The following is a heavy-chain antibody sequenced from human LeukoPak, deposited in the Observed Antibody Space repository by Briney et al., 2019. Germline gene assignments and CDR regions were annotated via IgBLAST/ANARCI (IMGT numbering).Heavy chain of an antibody. CDR3: AKSQDGGRLFHFDY. CDR2: ISGGGGST. Sequence: GGSLRLSCAASGFTFSSYAMSWVRQAPGKGLEWVSVISGGGGSTYSADSVKGRFTISRDNSKNTLYLQMNSLRAEDTAVYFCAKSQDGGRLFHFDYWGQGALVTVSS. D-gene: IGHD1-26*01. J-gene: IGHJ4*02. CDR1: GFTFSSYA. V-gene: IGHV3-23*01.